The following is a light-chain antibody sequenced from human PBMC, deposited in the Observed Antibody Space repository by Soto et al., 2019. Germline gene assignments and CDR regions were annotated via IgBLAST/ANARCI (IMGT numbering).Light chain of an antibody. CDR1: QSVSSRY. CDR3: QHYGSSPRT. CDR2: GAS. V-gene: IGKV3-20*01. J-gene: IGKJ1*01. Sequence: EIVLTQSPGTLSLSPGDRATLSCRASQSVSSRYSAWYQQKPGQAPRLLIYGASTRATGIPDRFSGSGSETDFTLTISRLEPEDFAVYYCQHYGSSPRTFGQGTRVEIK.